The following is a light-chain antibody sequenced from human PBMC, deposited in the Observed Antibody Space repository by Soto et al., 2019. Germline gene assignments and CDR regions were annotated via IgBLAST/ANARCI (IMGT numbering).Light chain of an antibody. V-gene: IGLV4-60*02. CDR3: ETWDINTHVV. CDR1: SGHSSYI. CDR2: LEGSGSF. Sequence: QLVLTQSSSASASLGSSVKLTCTLSSGHSSYIIAWHQQQPGKAPRYLMNLEGSGSFNKGSGVPDRFSGSSSGADRYLTISHLQFEDEADYYCETWDINTHVVFGGGTQLTVL. J-gene: IGLJ2*01.